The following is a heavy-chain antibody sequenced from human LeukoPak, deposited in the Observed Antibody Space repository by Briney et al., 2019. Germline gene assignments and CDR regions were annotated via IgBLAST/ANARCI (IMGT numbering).Heavy chain of an antibody. Sequence: ASVKVSCKASGYTFTSYAISWVRQAPGQGLEWMGRIIPILGIANYAQKFQGRVTITADKSTSTAYMELSSLRSEDTAVYYCARGVADGPGDYWGQGTLVTVSS. CDR3: ARGVADGPGDY. D-gene: IGHD2-15*01. J-gene: IGHJ4*02. CDR2: IIPILGIA. CDR1: GYTFTSYA. V-gene: IGHV1-69*04.